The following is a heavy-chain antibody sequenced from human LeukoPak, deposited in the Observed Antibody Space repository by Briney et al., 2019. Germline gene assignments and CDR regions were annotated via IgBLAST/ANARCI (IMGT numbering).Heavy chain of an antibody. CDR3: ARGQHFDAFDI. CDR1: GYTFTSYY. J-gene: IGHJ3*02. V-gene: IGHV1-46*01. D-gene: IGHD3-3*02. CDR2: INPSGGST. Sequence: ASVKVSCKASGYTFTSYYMHWVRQAPGQGLEWMGIINPSGGSTSYAQKFQGRVTMTRDTSTSPVYMELSSLRPEDTAVYYCARGQHFDAFDIWGQGTMVTVSS.